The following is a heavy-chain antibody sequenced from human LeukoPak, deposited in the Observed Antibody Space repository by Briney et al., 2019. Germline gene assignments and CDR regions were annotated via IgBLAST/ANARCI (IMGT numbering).Heavy chain of an antibody. V-gene: IGHV3-21*01. Sequence: PGGSLRLSCATSGFTFNMYAMGWVRQAPGKGLEWVSSISSSSSYIYYADSVKGRFTISRDNAKNSLYLQMNSLRAEDTAVYYCARDAVLIGLDYWGQGTLVTVSS. CDR3: ARDAVLIGLDY. J-gene: IGHJ4*02. CDR1: GFTFNMYA. CDR2: ISSSSSYI.